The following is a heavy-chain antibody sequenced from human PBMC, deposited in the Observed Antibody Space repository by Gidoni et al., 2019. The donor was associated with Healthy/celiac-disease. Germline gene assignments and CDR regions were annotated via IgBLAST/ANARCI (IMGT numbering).Heavy chain of an antibody. Sequence: EVQLVESGGGLVQPGGSLSLSCAASGFTFSSYWMSWVRQAPGKGLEWVANIKQDGSEKYYVDSVKGRFTISRDNAKNSLYLQMNSLRAEDTAVYYCASSLAVAITLWDYWGQGTLVTVSS. V-gene: IGHV3-7*01. CDR3: ASSLAVAITLWDY. D-gene: IGHD6-19*01. CDR2: IKQDGSEK. CDR1: GFTFSSYW. J-gene: IGHJ4*02.